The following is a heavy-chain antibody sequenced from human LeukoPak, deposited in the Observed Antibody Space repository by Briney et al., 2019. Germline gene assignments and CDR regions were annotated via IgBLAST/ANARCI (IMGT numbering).Heavy chain of an antibody. CDR3: ARDQQYVFDV. J-gene: IGHJ3*01. D-gene: IGHD6-13*01. Sequence: ASVKVSCKASGYTFTSFGISWARQAPGQGLEWMGWISTSKGNTIYAQRFQDRVIMTRDTSTTTAYMELRSLRSDDTAVYYCARDQQYVFDVWGRGTRVTVSS. CDR2: ISTSKGNT. CDR1: GYTFTSFG. V-gene: IGHV1-18*01.